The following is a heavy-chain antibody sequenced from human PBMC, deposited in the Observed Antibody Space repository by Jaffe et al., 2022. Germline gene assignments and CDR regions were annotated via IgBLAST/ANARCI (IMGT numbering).Heavy chain of an antibody. CDR2: IYSGGTT. J-gene: IGHJ3*02. CDR3: ARVKQWLECRAFDI. V-gene: IGHV3-66*02. D-gene: IGHD6-19*01. CDR1: GFTVSSNY. Sequence: HLVESGGGLVQPGGSLRLSCAASGFTVSSNYMSWVRQAPGKGLEWVSLIYSGGTTYYADSVKGRFTMSRDNSKNTLYLQMNSLRAEDTAVYYCARVKQWLECRAFDIWGQGTMVTVSS.